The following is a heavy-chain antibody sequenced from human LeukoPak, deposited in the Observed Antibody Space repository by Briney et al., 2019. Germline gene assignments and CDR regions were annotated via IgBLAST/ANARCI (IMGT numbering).Heavy chain of an antibody. CDR2: IYYSGST. Sequence: PSETLSLTCTVSGGSISSGDYYWSWIRQPPGKGLEWIGYIYYSGSTCYNPSLKSRVTISVDTSKNQFSLKLSSVTAADTAVYYCARDNCSGGSCVADYWGQGTLVTVSS. CDR1: GGSISSGDYY. D-gene: IGHD2-15*01. V-gene: IGHV4-30-4*01. J-gene: IGHJ4*02. CDR3: ARDNCSGGSCVADY.